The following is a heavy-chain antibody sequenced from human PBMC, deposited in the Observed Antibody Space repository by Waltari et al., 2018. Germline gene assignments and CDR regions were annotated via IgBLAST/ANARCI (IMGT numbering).Heavy chain of an antibody. D-gene: IGHD3-3*01. V-gene: IGHV4-59*01. CDR2: IYYSGIT. J-gene: IGHJ4*02. CDR1: GGSISSYY. Sequence: QVQLQESGPGLVKPSETLSLTCTVSGGSISSYYWSWIRQPPGKGLEWIGYIYYSGITNYNPSLKSRVTISVDTSKNQFSLKLSSLTAADTAVYYCARGRTIFGVVTFDYWGQGTLVTVSS. CDR3: ARGRTIFGVVTFDY.